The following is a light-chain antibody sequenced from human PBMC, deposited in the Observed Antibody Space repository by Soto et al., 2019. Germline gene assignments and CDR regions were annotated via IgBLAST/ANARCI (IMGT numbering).Light chain of an antibody. J-gene: IGLJ1*01. CDR1: SSDVSTYKY. Sequence: HSALTQPPSASLAPGRSVTITCTGTSSDVSTYKYVAWYQQHPGKAPKLMMYEDTKRPSGIPDRFSGSKSGNTASLTVSGLQAEDEADYFCCSYAGSNTDVFGTGTKVTVL. V-gene: IGLV2-8*01. CDR2: EDT. CDR3: CSYAGSNTDV.